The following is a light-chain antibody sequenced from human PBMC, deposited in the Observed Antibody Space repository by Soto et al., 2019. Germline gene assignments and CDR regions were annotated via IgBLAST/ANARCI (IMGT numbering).Light chain of an antibody. V-gene: IGKV1-9*01. CDR1: QDIRNY. J-gene: IGKJ1*01. CDR3: QQYISYRA. CDR2: DAS. Sequence: IQLTQSPSSLSASVGDRVTVTCRASQDIRNYLAWYQQKPGKAPKLLICDASTSSSGVPSRFSGSGSGTDFTLTISRLQPDDFAMYYCQQYISYRAFGQGTKVDIK.